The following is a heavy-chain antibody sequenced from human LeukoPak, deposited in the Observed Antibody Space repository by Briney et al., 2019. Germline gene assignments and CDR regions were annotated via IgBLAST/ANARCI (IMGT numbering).Heavy chain of an antibody. J-gene: IGHJ3*02. V-gene: IGHV3-21*01. CDR1: GFTFSSYS. CDR3: ARDSGGDYAGLDAFDI. D-gene: IGHD4-17*01. CDR2: ISSTSSYI. Sequence: PGGSLRLSCAASGFTFSSYSMNWVRQAPGKGLEWVSSISSTSSYIYYADSVKGRFTISRDNAKNSLYLQMNSLRAEDTAVYYCARDSGGDYAGLDAFDIWGQGTMVTVSS.